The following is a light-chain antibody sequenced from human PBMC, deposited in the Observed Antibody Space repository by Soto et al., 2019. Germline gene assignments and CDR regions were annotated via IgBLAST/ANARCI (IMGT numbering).Light chain of an antibody. CDR2: GAT. CDR1: QGITGW. J-gene: IGKJ4*01. V-gene: IGKV1-12*01. Sequence: DIQMTQSPSSVSASVGDRVSITCRASQGITGWLVWYQQKPGKAPKVLIYGATSMQRGVSSRFSGSGSGTDFTLTISSLQPEDVATYYCQKYNSAPLTFGGGTKVDIK. CDR3: QKYNSAPLT.